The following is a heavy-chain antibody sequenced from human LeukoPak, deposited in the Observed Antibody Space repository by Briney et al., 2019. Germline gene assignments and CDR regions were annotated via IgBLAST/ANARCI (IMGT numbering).Heavy chain of an antibody. CDR2: ISGSGGST. D-gene: IGHD3-22*01. Sequence: GGSLRLSCAASGFTFSSYAMSWVRQATGKGLEWVSAISGSGGSTYYADSVKGRSTISRDNSKNTLYLQMNSLRAEDTAVYYCAKDTPVYYSDSSGLPLLFDIWGQGTMVTVSS. CDR3: AKDTPVYYSDSSGLPLLFDI. J-gene: IGHJ3*02. CDR1: GFTFSSYA. V-gene: IGHV3-23*01.